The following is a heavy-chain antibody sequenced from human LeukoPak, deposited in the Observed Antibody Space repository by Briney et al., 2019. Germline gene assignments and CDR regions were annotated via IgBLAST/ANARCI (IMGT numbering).Heavy chain of an antibody. J-gene: IGHJ4*02. CDR2: ISPYNGNT. Sequence: ASVKVSCKASGYTFIRYGITWVRQAPGQGLEWMAWISPYNGNTKYAQKFQGRVTMTTDTSTSTAYMELRSLTSDDTAVYYCAREESIGSYQFLHDYWGQGTLVTVSS. CDR1: GYTFIRYG. V-gene: IGHV1-18*01. D-gene: IGHD1-26*01. CDR3: AREESIGSYQFLHDY.